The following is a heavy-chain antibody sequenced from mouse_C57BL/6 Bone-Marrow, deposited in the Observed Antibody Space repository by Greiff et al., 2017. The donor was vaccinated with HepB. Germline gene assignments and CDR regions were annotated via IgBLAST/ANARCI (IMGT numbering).Heavy chain of an antibody. Sequence: VQLQQPGAELVMPGASVKLSCKASGYTFTSYWMHWVKQRPGQGLEWIGEIDPSDSYTNYNQNFKGKSTLTVDKSSSTAYMQLSSLTSEDSAVYYCASEGDYPWFAYWGQGTLVTVSA. CDR3: ASEGDYPWFAY. J-gene: IGHJ3*01. CDR1: GYTFTSYW. V-gene: IGHV1-69*01. D-gene: IGHD2-4*01. CDR2: IDPSDSYT.